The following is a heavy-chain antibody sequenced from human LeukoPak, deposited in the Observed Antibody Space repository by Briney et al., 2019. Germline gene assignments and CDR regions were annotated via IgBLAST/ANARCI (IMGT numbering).Heavy chain of an antibody. Sequence: GGIIPIFGTANYAQKFQGRVTITTDESTSTAYMELSSLRSEDTAVYYCASKVGAGTNAFDIWGQGTMVTVSS. D-gene: IGHD1-26*01. CDR2: IIPIFGTA. CDR3: ASKVGAGTNAFDI. V-gene: IGHV1-69*05. J-gene: IGHJ3*02.